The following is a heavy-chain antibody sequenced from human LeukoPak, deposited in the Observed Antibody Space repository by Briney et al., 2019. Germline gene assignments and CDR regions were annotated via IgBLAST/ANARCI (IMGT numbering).Heavy chain of an antibody. CDR1: GFTFSDYY. J-gene: IGHJ4*02. CDR2: INSSGSTI. Sequence: GGSLRLSCAASGFTFSDYYMSWMRQAPGKGLEWVSYINSSGSTIYYADTVKGRFTISRDNAKNSLYLQMNSLRAEDTAVYYCARERGVIPTRGVISDYWGQGTLVTSPS. V-gene: IGHV3-11*04. D-gene: IGHD3-10*01. CDR3: ARERGVIPTRGVISDY.